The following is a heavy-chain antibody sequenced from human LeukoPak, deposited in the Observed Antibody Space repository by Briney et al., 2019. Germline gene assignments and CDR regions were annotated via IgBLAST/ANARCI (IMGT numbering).Heavy chain of an antibody. CDR1: GFTFSSYE. J-gene: IGHJ6*03. CDR3: XXIAVAGTXXYYYMDV. V-gene: IGHV3-48*03. Sequence: GGSLRLSCAASGFTFSSYEMNWVRQAPGKGLEWVSYISSSGSTIYYADSVKGRFTISRDNAKNSLYLQMNSLRAEDTAVYYXXXIAVAGTXXYYYMDVWGKGTTVTVSS. D-gene: IGHD6-19*01. CDR2: ISSSGSTI.